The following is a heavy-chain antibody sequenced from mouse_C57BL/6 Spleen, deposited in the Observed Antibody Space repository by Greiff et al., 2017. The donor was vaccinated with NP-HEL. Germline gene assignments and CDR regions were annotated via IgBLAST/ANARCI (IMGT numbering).Heavy chain of an antibody. V-gene: IGHV1-69*01. CDR3: ARTGGNYRFAY. D-gene: IGHD2-1*01. CDR2: IDPSDSYT. Sequence: VQLQQPGAELVMPGASVQLSCKASGYPFTSYWMHWVKQRPGPGLEWIGEIDPSDSYTNYNQKFKGKSTLTVDKSSSTAYMQLSSLTSEDSAVYYCARTGGNYRFAYWGQGTLVTVSA. CDR1: GYPFTSYW. J-gene: IGHJ3*01.